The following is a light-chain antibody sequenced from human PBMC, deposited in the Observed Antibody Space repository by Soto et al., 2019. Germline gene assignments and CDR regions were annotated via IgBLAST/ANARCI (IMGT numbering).Light chain of an antibody. CDR1: QVISTS. CDR3: QQLFDSPIT. J-gene: IGKJ5*01. Sequence: DIRLTQSPSFLSPSVGESVTITFLASQVISTSLAWYQVKPGKAPKLLIYAASTLESGVPSRFSATVSGTEFSLTITSLQPEDFATYYCQQLFDSPITFGQGTRLEI. V-gene: IGKV1-9*01. CDR2: AAS.